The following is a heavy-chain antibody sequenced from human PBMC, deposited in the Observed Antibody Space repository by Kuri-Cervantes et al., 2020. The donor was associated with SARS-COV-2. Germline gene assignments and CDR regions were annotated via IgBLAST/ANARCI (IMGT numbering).Heavy chain of an antibody. Sequence: GGSLRLSCAASGFTFSSYSMNWVRQAPGKGLEWVSYISSSSSTIYYADSVKGRFTISRDNSKNTLYLQMNSLRAEDTAVYYCARGHIYCSGGSCYQYYFDYWGQGTLVTVSS. CDR1: GFTFSSYS. V-gene: IGHV3-48*01. J-gene: IGHJ4*02. CDR2: ISSSSSTI. D-gene: IGHD2-15*01. CDR3: ARGHIYCSGGSCYQYYFDY.